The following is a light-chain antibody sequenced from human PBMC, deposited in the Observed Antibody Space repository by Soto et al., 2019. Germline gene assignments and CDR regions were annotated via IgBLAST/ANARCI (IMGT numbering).Light chain of an antibody. J-gene: IGKJ3*01. CDR1: QSFSSN. V-gene: IGKV3-15*01. Sequence: EIVMTQSPATLSVSPGERATLSCRASQSFSSNLAWYQQKPGQAPRLLIYGASTRATGIPARFSGSGSGTEFTLTISSRQSEDFAVYYCQQYNNWPFTFGPGTKVDIK. CDR2: GAS. CDR3: QQYNNWPFT.